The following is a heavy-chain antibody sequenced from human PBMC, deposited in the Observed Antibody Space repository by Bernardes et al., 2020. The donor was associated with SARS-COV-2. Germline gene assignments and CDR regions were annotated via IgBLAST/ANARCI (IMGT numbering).Heavy chain of an antibody. V-gene: IGHV1-3*01. CDR2: INAGNGNT. Sequence: ASVKVSCKASGYDFSSFAMHWVRQAPGQSLEWMGWINAGNGNTKYSQKFQGRVTITRDTSASTAYMALSSLTSEDTAVYYCARDLHDYGTYDWFDPWGQGTLVTVSS. CDR1: GYDFSSFA. CDR3: ARDLHDYGTYDWFDP. J-gene: IGHJ5*02. D-gene: IGHD4-17*01.